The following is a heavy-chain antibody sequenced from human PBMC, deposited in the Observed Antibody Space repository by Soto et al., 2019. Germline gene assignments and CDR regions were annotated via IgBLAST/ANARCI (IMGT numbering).Heavy chain of an antibody. V-gene: IGHV4-34*01. J-gene: IGHJ3*02. D-gene: IGHD3-10*01. Sequence: PSETLSLTCAVYGGSFSGYYWSWIRQPPGKGLEWNGEINHSGSTNYNPSLKSRVTISFDTSKNQFFLKLSSVTAADTAVYYFAREVDYYGSGSYSDDAFDIWGQGTMVTVSS. CDR3: AREVDYYGSGSYSDDAFDI. CDR1: GGSFSGYY. CDR2: INHSGST.